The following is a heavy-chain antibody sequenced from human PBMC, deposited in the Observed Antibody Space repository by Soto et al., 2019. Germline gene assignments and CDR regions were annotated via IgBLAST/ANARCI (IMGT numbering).Heavy chain of an antibody. D-gene: IGHD4-17*01. J-gene: IGHJ4*02. Sequence: SETLSLTWTVSGGSVSSCSYSWSWLRQPTGKVLEWIGFIYYSGSTNYNPPLKSRVTIPVDTSKNQFSLQLSSVPAADTAVHYCATGTTVIYFFDYWGQGTLVTVSS. CDR3: ATGTTVIYFFDY. CDR1: GGSVSSCSYS. V-gene: IGHV4-61*01. CDR2: IYYSGST.